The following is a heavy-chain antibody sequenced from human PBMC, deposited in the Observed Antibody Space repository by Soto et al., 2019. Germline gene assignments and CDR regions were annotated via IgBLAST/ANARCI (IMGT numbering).Heavy chain of an antibody. J-gene: IGHJ6*02. D-gene: IGHD6-19*01. CDR2: ISSSGSTI. CDR1: GFTFSSYE. CDR3: AGESVAGTWYYGMDV. V-gene: IGHV3-48*03. Sequence: GGSLRLSCAASGFTFSSYEMNWVRQAPGKGLEWVSYISSSGSTIYYADSVKGRFTISRDNAKNSLYLQMNSLRAEDTAVYYCAGESVAGTWYYGMDVWGQGTTVTSP.